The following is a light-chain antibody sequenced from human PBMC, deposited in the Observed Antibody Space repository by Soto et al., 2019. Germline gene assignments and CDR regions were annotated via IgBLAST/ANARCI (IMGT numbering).Light chain of an antibody. Sequence: VLTQSPAILSLSPGDRATLFCRASQSVTNYLAWYQQRPGQPPRLLFFDSSSRATGTPARFSASGSGTDFTLTISSLEFEDFAVYYCQQRRVWPLTFGGGTKVEIK. J-gene: IGKJ4*01. CDR2: DSS. CDR3: QQRRVWPLT. CDR1: QSVTNY. V-gene: IGKV3-11*01.